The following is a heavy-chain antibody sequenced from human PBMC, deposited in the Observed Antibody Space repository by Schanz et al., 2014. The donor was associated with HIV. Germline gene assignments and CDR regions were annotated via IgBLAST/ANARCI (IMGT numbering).Heavy chain of an antibody. CDR2: ISWSSGNI. D-gene: IGHD6-19*01. Sequence: VQLVESGGDLVQPGGSLRLSCAASGFTFSSYAMHWVRQAPGKGLEWVSGISWSSGNIGYADSVKGRFTISRDNAKNSLYLQMSSLRREDTAFYYCAKGVSVAGSSYYFDYWGQGALVTVSS. J-gene: IGHJ4*02. CDR3: AKGVSVAGSSYYFDY. V-gene: IGHV3-9*01. CDR1: GFTFSSYA.